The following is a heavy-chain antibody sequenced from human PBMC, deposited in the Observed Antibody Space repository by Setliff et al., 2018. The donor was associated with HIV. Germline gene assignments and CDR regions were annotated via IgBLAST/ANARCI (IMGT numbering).Heavy chain of an antibody. CDR2: MHTSGNT. D-gene: IGHD1-26*01. J-gene: IGHJ4*02. CDR1: GDSISGYY. V-gene: IGHV4-4*07. Sequence: PSETLSLTCTSSGDSISGYYWSWIRQPAGKGLEWIGRMHTSGNTNYNPSLKSRFTMSVDTSKNQLSLKLRSVTAADTAVYYCARAGMGALRSLFDYWGQGTPVTVSS. CDR3: ARAGMGALRSLFDY.